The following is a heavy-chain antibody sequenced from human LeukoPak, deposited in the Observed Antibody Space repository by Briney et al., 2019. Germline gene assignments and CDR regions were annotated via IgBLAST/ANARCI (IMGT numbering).Heavy chain of an antibody. V-gene: IGHV1-8*01. Sequence: ASVKVSCKASGYTFTSYDINWVRQAPGQGLEWMGWMNPNSGNTGYAQKFQGRVTMTRNTSISTAYMELSSLRSEDTAVYYCARSWSYLDDAFDIWGQGTMVTVSS. CDR1: GYTFTSYD. J-gene: IGHJ3*02. CDR2: MNPNSGNT. CDR3: ARSWSYLDDAFDI.